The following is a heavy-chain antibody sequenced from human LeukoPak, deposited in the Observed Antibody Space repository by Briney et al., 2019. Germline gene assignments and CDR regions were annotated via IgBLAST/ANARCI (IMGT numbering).Heavy chain of an antibody. CDR1: GGSISSSNW. Sequence: PSETLSLTCAVSGGSISSSNWWSWVRQPPGKGLEWIGEIYHSGSTNYNPSLKSRVTISVDTSKNQFSLRLNSVTAADTAVYYCARSRAFNSGAFDPWGQGSLVTVSS. CDR2: IYHSGST. V-gene: IGHV4-4*02. D-gene: IGHD1-26*01. CDR3: ARSRAFNSGAFDP. J-gene: IGHJ5*02.